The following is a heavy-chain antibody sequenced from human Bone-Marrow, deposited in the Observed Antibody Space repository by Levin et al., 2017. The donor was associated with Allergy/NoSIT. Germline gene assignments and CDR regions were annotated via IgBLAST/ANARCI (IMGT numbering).Heavy chain of an antibody. V-gene: IGHV3-30-3*01. CDR1: GFTFSTYA. D-gene: IGHD1-26*01. CDR3: AREVGTTRRFDY. CDR2: ISFDGSNK. Sequence: GGSLRLSCAASGFTFSTYAMHWVRQAPGKGLEWVSFISFDGSNKYYADSVKGRFTISRDNSKNTMYLQMNSLRAEGTAVYYCAREVGTTRRFDYWGQGTLVTVSS. J-gene: IGHJ4*02.